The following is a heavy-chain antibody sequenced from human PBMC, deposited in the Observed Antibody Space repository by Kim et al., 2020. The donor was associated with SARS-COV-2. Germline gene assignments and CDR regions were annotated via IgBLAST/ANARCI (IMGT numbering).Heavy chain of an antibody. Sequence: GGSLRLSCAASGFTFSDYYMTWIRQAPGKGLEWVSYISGSTNTIYYADSVKGRFTISRDNARNSLYLQMNSLRAEDTAVYYCARETHTYSTSWGSWGQGTLVTVYS. CDR1: GFTFSDYY. CDR3: ARETHTYSTSWGS. J-gene: IGHJ5*02. CDR2: ISGSTNTI. V-gene: IGHV3-11*01. D-gene: IGHD6-13*01.